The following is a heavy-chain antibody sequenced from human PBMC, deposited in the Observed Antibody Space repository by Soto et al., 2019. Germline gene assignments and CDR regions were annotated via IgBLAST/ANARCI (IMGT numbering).Heavy chain of an antibody. Sequence: EVQLVQSGAEVKKPGESLKISCKGSGYSCTSYWIGWLRQMPGKGLEWMGIIYPGESDTRYSTSFQGQITISADNSISTAYLQWSSLKASDTAMYYCAMMLSSGWRYYFDYWGQGTLVTVSS. CDR3: AMMLSSGWRYYFDY. J-gene: IGHJ4*02. D-gene: IGHD6-19*01. CDR2: IYPGESDT. V-gene: IGHV5-51*01. CDR1: GYSCTSYW.